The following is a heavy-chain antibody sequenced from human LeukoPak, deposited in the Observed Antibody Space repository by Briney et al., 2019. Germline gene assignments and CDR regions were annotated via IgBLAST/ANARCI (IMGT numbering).Heavy chain of an antibody. V-gene: IGHV3-53*04. CDR1: GFAVSNNY. Sequence: GGSLRLSCAASGFAVSNNYMSWVRQAPGKGLEWVSIIYGGGSTYYADSVNGRFTISRHNSKNTMFLQMNSLRTEDTAVYYCARAYDSRGYWTEYFHHWGQGTLVTVSS. CDR2: IYGGGST. CDR3: ARAYDSRGYWTEYFHH. D-gene: IGHD3-22*01. J-gene: IGHJ1*01.